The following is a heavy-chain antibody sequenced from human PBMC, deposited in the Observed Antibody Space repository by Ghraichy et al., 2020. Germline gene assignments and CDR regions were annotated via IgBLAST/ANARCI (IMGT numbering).Heavy chain of an antibody. CDR1: GVSITTYY. D-gene: IGHD3-10*01. CDR3: ARAYYSSRSYRFDP. J-gene: IGHJ5*02. Sequence: SETLSLTCTVSGVSITTYYWSWIRQPPGKGLEWIGYMHSSGRTKNNPSLKSRVTISLDTSNNQLSLNLSSVTTAETAVYYCARAYYSSRSYRFDPWGQGTLVTLSS. CDR2: MHSSGRT. V-gene: IGHV4-59*01.